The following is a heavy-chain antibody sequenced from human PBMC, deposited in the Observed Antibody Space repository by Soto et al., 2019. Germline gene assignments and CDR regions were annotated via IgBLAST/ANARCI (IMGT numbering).Heavy chain of an antibody. J-gene: IGHJ4*02. D-gene: IGHD3-9*01. Sequence: QVQLQESGPGLVKPSETLSLTCTVSGGSISSYYWCWTRQPAGKGLEWIGRFYPTGKTNYNPSLQSRLTMSADTSRNQFSLNLTSVTAADTAVYYCARRSGYDWGNFDYWGQGILVTVSS. CDR2: FYPTGKT. CDR3: ARRSGYDWGNFDY. V-gene: IGHV4-4*07. CDR1: GGSISSYY.